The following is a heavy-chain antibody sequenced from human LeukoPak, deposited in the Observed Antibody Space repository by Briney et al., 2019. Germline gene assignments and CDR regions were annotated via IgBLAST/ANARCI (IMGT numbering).Heavy chain of an antibody. CDR1: GFTFSSYG. CDR3: ARGGWGGYDYASVDY. CDR2: IWYDGSNK. Sequence: GGSLRLSCAASGFTFSSYGMHWVRQAPGKGLEWVAVIWYDGSNKYYADSVKGRFTISRDNSKNTLYLQMNSLRAEDTAVYYCARGGWGGYDYASVDYWGQGTLVTVSS. V-gene: IGHV3-33*01. J-gene: IGHJ4*02. D-gene: IGHD5-12*01.